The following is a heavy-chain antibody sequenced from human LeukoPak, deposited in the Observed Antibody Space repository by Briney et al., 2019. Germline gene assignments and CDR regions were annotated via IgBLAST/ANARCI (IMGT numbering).Heavy chain of an antibody. Sequence: SETLSLTCTVSSGSIISETYYGRWIRQPPGKGLEWIGSIYYTGSSYYNMSLKSRVTMSVDTSKNQFSLKVTSVTAADTAVYYCARSIGVIYAVGGFDPWGQGTLVTVSS. D-gene: IGHD2-2*01. CDR3: ARSIGVIYAVGGFDP. CDR1: SGSIISETYY. V-gene: IGHV4-39*01. J-gene: IGHJ5*02. CDR2: IYYTGSS.